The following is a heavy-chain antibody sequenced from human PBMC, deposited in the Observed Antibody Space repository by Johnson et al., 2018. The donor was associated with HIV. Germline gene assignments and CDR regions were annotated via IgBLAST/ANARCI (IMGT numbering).Heavy chain of an antibody. V-gene: IGHV3-30*04. J-gene: IGHJ3*02. CDR3: VRDQGSGWPTNAFDI. CDR2: ITYDGRNK. D-gene: IGHD6-19*01. Sequence: QVQLVESGGGVMQPGKSLRLSCEASGFTFRSYAMHWVRQAPGKGLEWVAVITYDGRNKYYADSVKGRFIIFRDNSKNLTNLQMNGLRDEDTADYYCVRDQGSGWPTNAFDIWGRGTRVTVSS. CDR1: GFTFRSYA.